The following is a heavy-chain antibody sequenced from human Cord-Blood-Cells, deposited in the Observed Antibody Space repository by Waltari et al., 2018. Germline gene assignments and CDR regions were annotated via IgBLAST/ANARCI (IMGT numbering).Heavy chain of an antibody. CDR1: GYTFTGYY. J-gene: IGHJ3*02. CDR2: INPNSGGT. Sequence: QVQLVQSGAEVKKPGASVKVSCKASGYTFTGYYMHWVRQAPGQGLEWMGWINPNSGGTNQAQKFQGWVTMTRDTSISTAYMELSRLRSDDTAVYYCARAYSVGGSLTVEAFDIWGQGTMVTVSS. D-gene: IGHD1-26*01. V-gene: IGHV1-2*04. CDR3: ARAYSVGGSLTVEAFDI.